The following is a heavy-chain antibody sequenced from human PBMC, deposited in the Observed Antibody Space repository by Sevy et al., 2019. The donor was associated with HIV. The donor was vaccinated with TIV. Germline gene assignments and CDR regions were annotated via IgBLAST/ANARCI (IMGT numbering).Heavy chain of an antibody. J-gene: IGHJ4*02. Sequence: GGSLRLSCAASGFTFSSYAMHWVRQAPGKGLEWVAGISYDGSNKYYADSVKGRFTISRDNSKNTLYLQMNSLRAEDTAVYYCARGFPERYTVVTPFDYWGQGTLVTVSS. CDR1: GFTFSSYA. V-gene: IGHV3-30-3*01. CDR2: ISYDGSNK. CDR3: ARGFPERYTVVTPFDY. D-gene: IGHD3-16*02.